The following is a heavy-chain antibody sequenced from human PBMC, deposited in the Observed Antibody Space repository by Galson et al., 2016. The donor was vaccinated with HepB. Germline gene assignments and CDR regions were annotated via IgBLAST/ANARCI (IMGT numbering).Heavy chain of an antibody. CDR1: GFIFSSYG. CDR2: IWYDGSNK. J-gene: IGHJ6*03. CDR3: ARDRATVGCSSSSCNHYMDV. V-gene: IGHV3-33*01. D-gene: IGHD2-15*01. Sequence: SLRLSCAASGFIFSSYGMHWVRQAPGKGLEWVAVIWYDGSNKYYADSVKGRFTISRDNSKNTLYVQMNSLRAEDTAVYYCARDRATVGCSSSSCNHYMDVWGKGTTVTVSS.